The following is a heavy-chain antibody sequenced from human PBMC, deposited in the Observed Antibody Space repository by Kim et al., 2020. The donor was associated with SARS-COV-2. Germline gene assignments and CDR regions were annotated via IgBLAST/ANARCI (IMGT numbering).Heavy chain of an antibody. CDR3: AKDRAYYDILTGYYTDY. CDR2: IWYDGSNK. Sequence: GGSLRLSCAASGFTFSSYAMHWVRQAPGKGLEWVAVIWYDGSNKYYADSVKGRFTISRDNSKNTLYLQMNSLRAEDTAVYYCAKDRAYYDILTGYYTDYWGQGTLVTVSS. D-gene: IGHD3-9*01. V-gene: IGHV3-33*06. CDR1: GFTFSSYA. J-gene: IGHJ4*02.